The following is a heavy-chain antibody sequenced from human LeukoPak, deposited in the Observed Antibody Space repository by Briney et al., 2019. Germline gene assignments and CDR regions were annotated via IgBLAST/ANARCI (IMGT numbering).Heavy chain of an antibody. V-gene: IGHV4-39*01. D-gene: IGHD6-6*01. CDR2: IYYSGST. J-gene: IGHJ5*02. CDR1: GGSPSSRSYY. Sequence: SETLSLTCTVSGGSPSSRSYYWGWIRQPPGKGLEWIGNIYYSGSTYYNPSLKSRLTISVDTSKNQFSLKLSSVTAADTAVYYCARLTPSPRPHWFDPWGQGTLVTVSS. CDR3: ARLTPSPRPHWFDP.